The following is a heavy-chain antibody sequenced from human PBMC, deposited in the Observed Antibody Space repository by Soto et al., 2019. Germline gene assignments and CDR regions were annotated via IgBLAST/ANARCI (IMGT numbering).Heavy chain of an antibody. Sequence: QVQLQQWGAGLLKPSETLSLTCAVYGGSFSGYYWSWIRQPPGKGLEWIGEINHSGSTNYNPSLKSRVTISVDTSMTQFSLKLSSVTAADTAVYYCARGKVRDILTGYPPYFDYWGQGTLVTVSS. CDR1: GGSFSGYY. CDR2: INHSGST. J-gene: IGHJ4*02. CDR3: ARGKVRDILTGYPPYFDY. D-gene: IGHD3-9*01. V-gene: IGHV4-34*01.